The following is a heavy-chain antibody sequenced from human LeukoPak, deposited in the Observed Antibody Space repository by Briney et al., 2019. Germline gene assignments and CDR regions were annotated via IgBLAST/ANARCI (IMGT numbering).Heavy chain of an antibody. D-gene: IGHD3-10*01. CDR2: ISSSSSTI. J-gene: IGHJ4*02. Sequence: PGGSLRLSCAASGFTFSSYSMNWVRQAPGKGLEWVSYISSSSSTIYYADSVKGRFTISRDNAENSLYPQMNSLRAEDTAVYYCARGSNYYGSGSLGYWGQGTLVTVSS. CDR1: GFTFSSYS. V-gene: IGHV3-48*01. CDR3: ARGSNYYGSGSLGY.